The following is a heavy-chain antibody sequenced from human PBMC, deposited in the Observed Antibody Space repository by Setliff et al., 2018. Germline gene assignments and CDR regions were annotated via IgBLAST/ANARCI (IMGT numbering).Heavy chain of an antibody. CDR2: TYYNGDT. D-gene: IGHD3-10*01. Sequence: SETLSLTCTVSGGSLRDSAIFWGWIRQPPGKGLEWIGSTYYNGDTYYNPSLKSRVTMSVDTSRNQFPLKLSSVTAADTALYYCARHVGIRGRGYNYYYYYMDVWGKGTTVTVSS. CDR1: GGSLRDSAIF. V-gene: IGHV4-39*01. J-gene: IGHJ6*03. CDR3: ARHVGIRGRGYNYYYYYMDV.